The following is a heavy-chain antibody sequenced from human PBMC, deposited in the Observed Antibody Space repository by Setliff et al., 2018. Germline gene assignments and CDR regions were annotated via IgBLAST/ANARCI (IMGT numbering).Heavy chain of an antibody. CDR2: MNSDGSSE. D-gene: IGHD3-10*01. CDR1: GFTLSSYW. V-gene: IGHV3-74*01. Sequence: PGGSLRLSCAASGFTLSSYWMYWVRQAPGEGLVWVSRMNSDGSSEGYADSVKGRFTISRDNAKNTLYLQMNSLRAEDTAVYYCGRETGYSTGWGYGAGYYYYMDVWGKGTTVTVSS. J-gene: IGHJ6*03. CDR3: GRETGYSTGWGYGAGYYYYMDV.